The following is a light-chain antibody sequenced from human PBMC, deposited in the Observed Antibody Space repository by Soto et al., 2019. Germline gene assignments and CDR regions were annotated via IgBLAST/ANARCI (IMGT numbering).Light chain of an antibody. Sequence: DIVLTQSPGTLSLSPDERATLSCRASQSVSSSYLAWYQQKPGQAPSLLIYDAANRATGIPARFSGSGSGTDFTLTISSLEPEDFAVYYCQQRSNWPSLTFGGGTKVDI. CDR1: QSVSSSY. J-gene: IGKJ4*01. CDR2: DAA. V-gene: IGKV3-11*01. CDR3: QQRSNWPSLT.